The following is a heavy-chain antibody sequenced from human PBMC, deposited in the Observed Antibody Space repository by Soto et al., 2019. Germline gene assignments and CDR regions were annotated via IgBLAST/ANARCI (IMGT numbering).Heavy chain of an antibody. V-gene: IGHV3-23*01. CDR1: GFTFSSYA. CDR3: ARDRPKYCSSTSCYNPDDFDY. D-gene: IGHD2-2*02. J-gene: IGHJ4*02. CDR2: ISGSGGST. Sequence: EVQLLESGGGLVQPGGSLRLSCAASGFTFSSYAMSWVRQAPGKGLEWVSAISGSGGSTYYADSVKGRFTISRDNSKNTLYLQMNSLRAEDTAVYYCARDRPKYCSSTSCYNPDDFDYWGQGTLVTVSS.